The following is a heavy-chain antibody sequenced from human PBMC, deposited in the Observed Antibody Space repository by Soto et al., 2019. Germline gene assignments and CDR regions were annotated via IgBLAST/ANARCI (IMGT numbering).Heavy chain of an antibody. V-gene: IGHV1-69*06. CDR1: GGTFSSYA. J-gene: IGHJ6*02. CDR3: ARDECSRGSCYSGRHYYYYYGMDV. CDR2: IIPIFGTA. D-gene: IGHD2-15*01. Sequence: SVKVSCKASGGTFSSYAISWVRQAPGQGLEWMGGIIPIFGTANYAQKFQGRVTITADKSTSTAYMELSSLRSEDTAVYYCARDECSRGSCYSGRHYYYYYGMDVWGQGTTVTVSS.